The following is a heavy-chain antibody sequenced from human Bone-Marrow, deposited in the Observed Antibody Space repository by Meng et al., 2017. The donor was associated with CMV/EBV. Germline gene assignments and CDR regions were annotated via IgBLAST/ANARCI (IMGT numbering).Heavy chain of an antibody. J-gene: IGHJ6*02. V-gene: IGHV1-18*01. CDR2: ISAYNGNT. Sequence: ASVKVFCNASGYTFTSYGISWVRQAPGQGLEWMGWISAYNGNTNYAQKLQGRVTMTTDTSTSTAHMELMSLRSDDTAVYYCARVKFLKAIFGVDAGSMDVWGQGTTVTVSS. CDR1: GYTFTSYG. D-gene: IGHD3-3*01. CDR3: ARVKFLKAIFGVDAGSMDV.